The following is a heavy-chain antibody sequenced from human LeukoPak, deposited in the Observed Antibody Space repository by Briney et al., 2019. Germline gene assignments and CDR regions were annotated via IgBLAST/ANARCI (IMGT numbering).Heavy chain of an antibody. CDR2: IYNSGST. V-gene: IGHV4-59*08. J-gene: IGHJ3*01. D-gene: IGHD3-16*01. CDR1: GGSISSHY. Sequence: SETLSLTCTVSGGSISSHYWSWIRQPPGKGLEWIGYIYNSGSTNYNPSLKSRVTISLDTSKNQFSLHLTSVTVADTAVYFCARDDYGVFDAFDVWGQGTVVTVSS. CDR3: ARDDYGVFDAFDV.